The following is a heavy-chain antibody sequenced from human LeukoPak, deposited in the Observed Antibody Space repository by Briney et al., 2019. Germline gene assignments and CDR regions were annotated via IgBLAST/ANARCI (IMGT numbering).Heavy chain of an antibody. Sequence: SETLSLTCTVSGGSISSGGYYWSWIRQHPGKGLEWIGYIYYSGGTYYNPSLKSRVTISVDTSKNQFSLKLSSVTAADTAVYYCARDRYYDFWSGYDAFDIWGQGTMVTVSS. CDR2: IYYSGGT. V-gene: IGHV4-31*03. CDR1: GGSISSGGYY. J-gene: IGHJ3*02. D-gene: IGHD3-3*01. CDR3: ARDRYYDFWSGYDAFDI.